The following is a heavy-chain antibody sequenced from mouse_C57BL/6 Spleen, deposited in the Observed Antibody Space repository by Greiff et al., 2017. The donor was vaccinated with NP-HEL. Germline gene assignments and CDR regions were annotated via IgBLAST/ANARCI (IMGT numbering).Heavy chain of an antibody. V-gene: IGHV5-9-1*02. CDR2: ISSGGDYI. J-gene: IGHJ2*01. Sequence: EVKVVESGEGLVKPGGSLKLSCAASGFTFSSYAMSWVRQTPEKRLEWVAYISSGGDYIYYADTVKGRFTISRDNARNTLYLQMSSLKSEDTAMYYCTRFITGTIDYWGQGTTLTVSS. CDR1: GFTFSSYA. D-gene: IGHD4-1*01. CDR3: TRFITGTIDY.